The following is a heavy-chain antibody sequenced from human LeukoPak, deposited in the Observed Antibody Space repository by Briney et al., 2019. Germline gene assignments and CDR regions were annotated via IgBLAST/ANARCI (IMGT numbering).Heavy chain of an antibody. Sequence: SETLSLTCTVSGYSISSGYFWGWIRQPPGKGLEWIGSIYHSGSSYYNPSLNSRVTISVDTSKNQFSLKLSSVTAADTAVYYCARSDFAIGYCSGGSCRRNYYYYYYMDVWGKGTTVTVSS. D-gene: IGHD2-15*01. CDR3: ARSDFAIGYCSGGSCRRNYYYYYYMDV. V-gene: IGHV4-38-2*02. J-gene: IGHJ6*03. CDR1: GYSISSGYF. CDR2: IYHSGSS.